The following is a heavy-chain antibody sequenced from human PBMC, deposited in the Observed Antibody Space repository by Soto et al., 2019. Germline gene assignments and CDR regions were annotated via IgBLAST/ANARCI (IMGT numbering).Heavy chain of an antibody. V-gene: IGHV1-69*01. CDR3: ARHRWVLYSGYDWDLDY. D-gene: IGHD5-12*01. CDR2: IIPIFGTA. J-gene: IGHJ4*02. CDR1: GGTFSSYA. Sequence: QVQLVQSGAEVKKPGSSVKVSCKASGGTFSSYAISWVRQAPGQGLEWMRGIIPIFGTANYAQKFQGRVTITADEATSTAYRELSSLRSEDTAVYYCARHRWVLYSGYDWDLDYWCQGTLVTVSS.